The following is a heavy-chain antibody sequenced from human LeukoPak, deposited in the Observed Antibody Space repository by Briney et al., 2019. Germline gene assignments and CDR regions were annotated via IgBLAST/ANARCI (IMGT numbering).Heavy chain of an antibody. CDR2: LYYSGST. D-gene: IGHD2-15*01. CDR1: GGSVSSSFYY. V-gene: IGHV4-39*01. Sequence: PSETLSLTCTVSGGSVSSSFYYWGCIRQPPGKGLEWIGSLYYSGSTHYNPSLKSRVTMSVDTSKNQFSLKLSSVAAADTAVYFCASAATYSVDYWGQGTLVIVSS. CDR3: ASAATYSVDY. J-gene: IGHJ4*02.